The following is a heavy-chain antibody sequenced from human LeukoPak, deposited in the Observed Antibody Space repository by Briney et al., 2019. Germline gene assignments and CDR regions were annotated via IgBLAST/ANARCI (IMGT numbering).Heavy chain of an antibody. CDR2: IYTSGST. V-gene: IGHV4-61*02. Sequence: SQTLSLTCTVSGGSISSGSYYWSWIRQPAGKGLEWIGRIYTSGSTNYNPSLKSRVTMSVDTSKNQFSLKLSSVTAADTAVYYCARGLIVVVPAAPPRNYYYYMDVWGKGTTVTVSS. J-gene: IGHJ6*03. CDR1: GGSISSGSYY. D-gene: IGHD2-2*01. CDR3: ARGLIVVVPAAPPRNYYYYMDV.